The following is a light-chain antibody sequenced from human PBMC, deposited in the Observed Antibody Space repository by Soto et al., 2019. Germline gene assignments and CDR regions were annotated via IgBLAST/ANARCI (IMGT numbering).Light chain of an antibody. CDR1: QDINNF. V-gene: IGKV1-16*01. CDR2: SAS. Sequence: DIQMTQSPSSLSASVGGRVTITCRASQDINNFLAWFQQKPGKAPKPLIYSASSLQDGVPSRFSGSRSGTHFTLAISSLQPEDFATYFCLQYDRFPATFGGGTRV. CDR3: LQYDRFPAT. J-gene: IGKJ4*01.